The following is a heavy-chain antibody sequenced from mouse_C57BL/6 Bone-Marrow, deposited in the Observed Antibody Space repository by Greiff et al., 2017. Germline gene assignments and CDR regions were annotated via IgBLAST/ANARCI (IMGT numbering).Heavy chain of an antibody. J-gene: IGHJ1*03. CDR1: EYEFPSHD. CDR3: ARTGSYWYVDV. CDR2: INSDGGST. V-gene: IGHV5-2*03. D-gene: IGHD4-1*01. Sequence: EVKLVESGGGLVKPGASLKLSCESNEYEFPSHDMSWVRQTPEKRLELVAAINSDGGSTYYPDTMEGRFIISRDNTKKTLYLQMSSLRSEDTALYDCARTGSYWYVDVWGTGTTVTVSS.